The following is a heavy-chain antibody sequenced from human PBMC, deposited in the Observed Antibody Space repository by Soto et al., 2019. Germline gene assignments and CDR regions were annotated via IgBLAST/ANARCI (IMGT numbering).Heavy chain of an antibody. V-gene: IGHV1-8*01. CDR1: GCTFTSYD. CDR3: ARGSHNSDFWSGYYKNTWLDP. CDR2: MNPNSGNT. J-gene: IGHJ5*02. Sequence: ASVKVSCKASGCTFTSYDINWVRQATGQGLEWMGWMNPNSGNTGYAQKFQGRVTMTRNTSISTAYMELSSLRSEDTAVYYCARGSHNSDFWSGYYKNTWLDPWGQGTLVTVYS. D-gene: IGHD3-3*01.